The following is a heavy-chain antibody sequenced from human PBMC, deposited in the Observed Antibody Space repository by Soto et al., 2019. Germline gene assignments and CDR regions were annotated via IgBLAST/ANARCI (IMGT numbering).Heavy chain of an antibody. D-gene: IGHD1-7*01. CDR2: ISGDSIT. J-gene: IGHJ4*02. CDR3: ASGPQGNSLYFY. V-gene: IGHV3-53*01. Sequence: QAGLTLRLSCAASDITESNKFMTWVLQAPGKELEPVSVISGDSITDYAVSVKGRFTISRDSSNNILFLQMNSLRAEHTAIYYWASGPQGNSLYFYWGQGTLVTVS. CDR1: DITESNKF.